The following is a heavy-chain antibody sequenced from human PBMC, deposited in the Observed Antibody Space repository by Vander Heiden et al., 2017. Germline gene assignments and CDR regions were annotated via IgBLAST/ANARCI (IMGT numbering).Heavy chain of an antibody. CDR1: GGTFSSYA. J-gene: IGHJ5*02. V-gene: IGHV1-69*01. Sequence: KLSCKASGGTFSSYAISWVRQAPGQGLEWMGGIIPIFGTASYAQKFQGRVTITADESTSTAYMELSSLRSEDTAVYYCARRDCSSTSCSQGGNWFDPWGQGTLVTVSS. D-gene: IGHD2-2*01. CDR2: IIPIFGTA. CDR3: ARRDCSSTSCSQGGNWFDP.